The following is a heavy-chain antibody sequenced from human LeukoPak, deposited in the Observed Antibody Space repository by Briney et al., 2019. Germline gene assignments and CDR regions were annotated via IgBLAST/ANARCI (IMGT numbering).Heavy chain of an antibody. Sequence: PGGSLRLSCAASGFTFSSYWMHWVRQAPGKGLVWVSRINTDGSSTSYADSVKGRFTISRDNAKNTLYLQMDSLRVEDTAVYYCARDPYYYASSGPRSEGYAFDIWGQGTMVTVSS. CDR2: INTDGSST. V-gene: IGHV3-74*01. J-gene: IGHJ3*02. CDR3: ARDPYYYASSGPRSEGYAFDI. CDR1: GFTFSSYW. D-gene: IGHD3-22*01.